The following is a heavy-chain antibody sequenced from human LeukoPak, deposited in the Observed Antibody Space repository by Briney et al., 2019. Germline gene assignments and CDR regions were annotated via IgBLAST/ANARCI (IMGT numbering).Heavy chain of an antibody. D-gene: IGHD3-10*01. CDR1: GFTFSSYA. J-gene: IGHJ4*02. V-gene: IGHV3-33*01. CDR3: ARGGWFGQLLPNDY. CDR2: IWHDGSNK. Sequence: GGFQRLSCAASGFTFSSYAMHWVRQAPGKGLECVAVIWHDGSNKYYTDSVKGRFTISRDNSQNTLYLQMNNLRAEDTAVYYCARGGWFGQLLPNDYWGQGTLVTVSS.